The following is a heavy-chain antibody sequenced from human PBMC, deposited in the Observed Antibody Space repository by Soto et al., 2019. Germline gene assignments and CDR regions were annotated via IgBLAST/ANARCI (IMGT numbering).Heavy chain of an antibody. CDR2: INAGNGNT. CDR1: GYTFTSYA. Sequence: RASVKVSCKASGYTFTSYAMHWVRQAPGQRLEWMGWINAGNGNTKYSQKFQGRVTITRDTSASTAYMELSSLRSEDTAVYYCARGGYDYVWGSYRPLPFDYWGQGTLVTVSS. CDR3: ARGGYDYVWGSYRPLPFDY. V-gene: IGHV1-3*01. J-gene: IGHJ4*02. D-gene: IGHD3-16*02.